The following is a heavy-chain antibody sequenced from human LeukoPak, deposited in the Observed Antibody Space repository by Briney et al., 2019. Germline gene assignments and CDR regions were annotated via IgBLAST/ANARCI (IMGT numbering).Heavy chain of an antibody. CDR1: GGSFSGYY. Sequence: SETLSLTCAVYGGSFSGYYWSWIRQPPGKGLEWIGEINHSGSTNYNPSHKSRVTISVDTSKNQFSLKLSSVTAADTAVYYCARGPKVITYYYYGMDVWGQGTTVTVSS. D-gene: IGHD3-22*01. CDR2: INHSGST. J-gene: IGHJ6*02. V-gene: IGHV4-34*01. CDR3: ARGPKVITYYYYGMDV.